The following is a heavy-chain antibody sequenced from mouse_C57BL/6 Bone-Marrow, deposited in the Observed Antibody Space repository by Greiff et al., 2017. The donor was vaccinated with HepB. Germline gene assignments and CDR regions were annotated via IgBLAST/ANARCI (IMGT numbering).Heavy chain of an antibody. V-gene: IGHV5-15*01. Sequence: EVMLVESGGGLVQPGGSLKLSCAASGFTFSDYGMAWVRQAPRKGPEWVAFISNLAYSIYYADTVTGRFTISRENAKNTLYLEMSSLRSEDTAMYYCARGHYGSFFDYWGQGTTLTVSS. CDR1: GFTFSDYG. CDR2: ISNLAYSI. J-gene: IGHJ2*01. D-gene: IGHD1-1*01. CDR3: ARGHYGSFFDY.